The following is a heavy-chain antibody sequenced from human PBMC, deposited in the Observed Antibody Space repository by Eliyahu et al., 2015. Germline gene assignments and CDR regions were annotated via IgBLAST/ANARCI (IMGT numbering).Heavy chain of an antibody. Sequence: QVQLQESGPGLVKPSETLSLTCTVSGGSISSYYWSWIRQPPGKGLEWIGHIYYRGYTNYNPSLKSRVTISVDTSKNQFSLNLTSVTAADTAVYFCAKGDYSYYGMDVWGQGTTVTVSS. CDR3: AKGDYSYYGMDV. J-gene: IGHJ6*02. CDR2: IYYRGYT. V-gene: IGHV4-59*01. CDR1: GGSISSYY.